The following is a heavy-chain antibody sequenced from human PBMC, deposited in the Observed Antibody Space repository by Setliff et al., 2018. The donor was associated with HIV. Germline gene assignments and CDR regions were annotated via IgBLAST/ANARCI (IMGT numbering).Heavy chain of an antibody. Sequence: KPSETLSLTCTVSGGVISSNKWWSWVRQSPGKGLEWIGEISHSGTANYNASLKSRVTMSIDKSTDQFSLKMRSVTAADTAVYYCARATRRNDAFDIWGQGTMVTVSS. D-gene: IGHD1-1*01. CDR1: GGVISSNKW. CDR3: ARATRRNDAFDI. CDR2: ISHSGTA. V-gene: IGHV4-4*02. J-gene: IGHJ3*02.